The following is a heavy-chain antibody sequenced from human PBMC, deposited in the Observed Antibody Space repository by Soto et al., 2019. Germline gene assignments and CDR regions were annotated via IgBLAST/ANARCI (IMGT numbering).Heavy chain of an antibody. CDR1: GFTFSSYA. J-gene: IGHJ4*02. V-gene: IGHV3-23*01. CDR3: AKEGELVNHGFDY. D-gene: IGHD3-9*01. CDR2: ISGSGGST. Sequence: EVQLLESGGGLVQPGGSPRLSCAASGFTFSSYAMSWVHQAPGKGLEWVSAISGSGGSTYYADSVKGRFTISRDNSKNTLYLQMNSLRAEDTAVYYCAKEGELVNHGFDYWGQGTLVTVSS.